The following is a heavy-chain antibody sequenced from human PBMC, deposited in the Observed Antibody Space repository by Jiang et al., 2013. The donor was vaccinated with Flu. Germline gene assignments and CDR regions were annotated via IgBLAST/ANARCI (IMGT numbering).Heavy chain of an antibody. CDR3: ATLRGSSYDTYLADY. J-gene: IGHJ4*02. CDR2: IRFDGNDK. V-gene: IGHV3-30*02. D-gene: IGHD3-9*01. Sequence: VQLLESGGGVVQPGGSLRLSCAASGFTFSYYQMYWVRQAPGKGLEWVASIRFDGNDKYYAESVKGRFTISRDNSKNTLYLQMNSLRGDDTSVYYCATLRGSSYDTYLADYWGQGTLVTVSS. CDR1: GFTFSYYQ.